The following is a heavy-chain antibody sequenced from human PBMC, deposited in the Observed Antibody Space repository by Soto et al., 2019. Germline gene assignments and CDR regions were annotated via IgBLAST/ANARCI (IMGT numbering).Heavy chain of an antibody. CDR2: INAGNGNT. D-gene: IGHD3-22*01. J-gene: IGHJ4*02. CDR1: GYPLTSYA. V-gene: IGHV1-3*01. Sequence: GVSVKVVCKASGYPLTSYAMHWVRQAPGQRLEWMGWINAGNGNTKYSQKFQGRVTITRDTSASIAYMELSSLRSEDTAVYYCASRNYYDSSGPIDYWGQGTLVTVSS. CDR3: ASRNYYDSSGPIDY.